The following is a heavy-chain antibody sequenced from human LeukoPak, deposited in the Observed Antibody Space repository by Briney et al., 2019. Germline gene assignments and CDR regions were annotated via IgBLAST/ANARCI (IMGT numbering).Heavy chain of an antibody. V-gene: IGHV3-73*01. Sequence: GGSLRLSCAASGFSFSGSAMHWVRQASGKGLEWVGRIRSKANSFTTTYAASVKGRFTISRDDSKNTAYLQMNSLKTEDTAVYYCSRLSPDGYNPLDFDYWGQGTLVTVSS. CDR1: GFSFSGSA. J-gene: IGHJ4*02. CDR3: SRLSPDGYNPLDFDY. CDR2: IRSKANSFTT. D-gene: IGHD5-24*01.